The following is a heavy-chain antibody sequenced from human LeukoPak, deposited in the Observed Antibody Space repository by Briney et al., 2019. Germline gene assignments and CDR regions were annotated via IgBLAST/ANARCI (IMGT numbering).Heavy chain of an antibody. CDR2: ISGSGSDT. Sequence: GGSLRLSCAASGFTFSHSAMSWVRQAPGKGLEWISTISGSGSDTNYEDSVRGTLIISRDNSKNTLFLQMNILIAADTAVYYCAKNMGRWLVTQTAEYFQNWGQGPLVTVSS. J-gene: IGHJ1*01. V-gene: IGHV3-23*01. CDR1: GFTFSHSA. D-gene: IGHD6-19*01. CDR3: AKNMGRWLVTQTAEYFQN.